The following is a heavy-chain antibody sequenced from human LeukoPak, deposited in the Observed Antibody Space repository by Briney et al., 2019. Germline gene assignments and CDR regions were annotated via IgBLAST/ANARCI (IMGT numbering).Heavy chain of an antibody. CDR1: GFTFSSYA. J-gene: IGHJ4*02. CDR3: AKDLAVSYYDFWGGPSYYFDY. CDR2: ISGSGGST. V-gene: IGHV3-23*01. Sequence: PGGSLRLSCAASGFTFSSYAMSWVRQAPGKGLEWVSAISGSGGSTYYADSVKGRFTISRDNSKNTLYLQMNSLRAEDTAVYYCAKDLAVSYYDFWGGPSYYFDYWGQGTLVTVSS. D-gene: IGHD3-3*01.